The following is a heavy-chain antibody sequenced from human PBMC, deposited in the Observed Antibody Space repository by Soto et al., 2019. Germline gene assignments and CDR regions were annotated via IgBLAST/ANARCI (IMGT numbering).Heavy chain of an antibody. J-gene: IGHJ6*02. V-gene: IGHV3-11*05. CDR1: GFTFRDYY. CDR3: AREYYYTMDV. Sequence: PGGSLRLSCEASGFTFRDYYMTWFRQAPGKGLEWLSYIDSSTKYTNYADSVKGRFTISRDNAKNSLYLQMNSVRADDTAVYYCAREYYYTMDVWGQGTMVTVSS. CDR2: IDSSTKYT.